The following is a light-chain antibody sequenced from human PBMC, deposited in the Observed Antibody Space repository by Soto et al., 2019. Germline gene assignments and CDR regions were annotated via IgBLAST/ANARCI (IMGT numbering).Light chain of an antibody. Sequence: ENVLTQSPGTLSLSPGERATLFCRASQSVSSSYLAWYQQKPGQAPRLLIYGASSRATGIPDRFSGGGSGTDFTLTIRRLEPEDFAVYYCQQYGSSPRTFGQGTKVDIK. CDR1: QSVSSSY. CDR3: QQYGSSPRT. V-gene: IGKV3-20*01. J-gene: IGKJ1*01. CDR2: GAS.